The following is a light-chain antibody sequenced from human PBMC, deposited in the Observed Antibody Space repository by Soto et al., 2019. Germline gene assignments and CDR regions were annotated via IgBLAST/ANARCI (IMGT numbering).Light chain of an antibody. CDR1: SSNIGAGYD. CDR3: QSYDSSLSGYVV. J-gene: IGLJ2*01. V-gene: IGLV1-40*01. Sequence: QSVLTQTPSVSGAPGQRVTISCTGSSSNIGAGYDVHWYQQLPGTAPKLLIYGNSNRPSGVPDRFSGSKSGTSASLAITGLQAEDEADYYCQSYDSSLSGYVVFGGGTKATVL. CDR2: GNS.